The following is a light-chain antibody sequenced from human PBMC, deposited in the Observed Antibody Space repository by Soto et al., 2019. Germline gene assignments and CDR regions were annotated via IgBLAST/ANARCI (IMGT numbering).Light chain of an antibody. CDR1: NNDVGAYNY. V-gene: IGLV2-14*01. CDR3: CSFTTNNTWV. CDR2: EVN. J-gene: IGLJ3*02. Sequence: QSALTQPASVSGSPGQSITISCTGGNNDVGAYNYVSWYQQHPGKAPKLMIFEVNDRPSGVSNRFSGSKSDNMASLTISGLQAEDEADYYCCSFTTNNTWVFGGGTKVTVL.